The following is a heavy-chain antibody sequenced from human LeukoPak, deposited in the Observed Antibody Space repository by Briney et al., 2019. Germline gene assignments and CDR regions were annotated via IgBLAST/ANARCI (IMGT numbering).Heavy chain of an antibody. CDR1: GFTFSSYA. CDR3: VAYSSYDWRGIDY. D-gene: IGHD5-12*01. Sequence: GGSLRLSCSASGFTFSSYAMHWVRQAPGKGLEYVSAISSNGGSTYYADSVKGRFTISRDNSKNTLYLQMSSLRAEDTAVYYCVAYSSYDWRGIDYWGQGTLVTVSS. CDR2: ISSNGGST. J-gene: IGHJ4*02. V-gene: IGHV3-64D*06.